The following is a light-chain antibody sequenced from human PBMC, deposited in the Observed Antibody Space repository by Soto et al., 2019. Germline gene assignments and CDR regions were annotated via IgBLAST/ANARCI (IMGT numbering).Light chain of an antibody. CDR2: EVS. V-gene: IGLV2-8*01. J-gene: IGLJ2*01. CDR1: SSDVGAYNY. CDR3: SSYAGSINVI. Sequence: QSALTQPPSASGSPGQSVTISCTGTSSDVGAYNYVSWYQQHPGKAPKLMIYEVSKRPSGVPDRFSGSKSGNTASLTVSGLQAEDEADYYCSSYAGSINVIFGGGTKLTVL.